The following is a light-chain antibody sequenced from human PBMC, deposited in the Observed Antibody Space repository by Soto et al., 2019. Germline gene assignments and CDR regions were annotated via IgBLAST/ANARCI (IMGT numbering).Light chain of an antibody. CDR2: DAA. V-gene: IGKV3-11*01. CDR3: QQRSNWPLT. Sequence: EILLTDSPANISLSPGETAALSCIASKNIRNYLAWYQQKPGQSPRLLIYDAANRATDIPARFSGNGSGTDFTLTISSLEPEDFAVYFCQQRSNWPLTFGPGTKVDI. J-gene: IGKJ3*01. CDR1: KNIRNY.